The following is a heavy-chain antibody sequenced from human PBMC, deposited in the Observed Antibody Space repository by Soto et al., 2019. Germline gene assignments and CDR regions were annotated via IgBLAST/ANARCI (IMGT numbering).Heavy chain of an antibody. CDR1: GGTFSSYA. CDR2: IIPIFGTA. V-gene: IGHV1-69*01. D-gene: IGHD6-19*01. J-gene: IGHJ5*02. CDR3: ARGRNSGYSSGWDPDP. Sequence: QVQLVQSGAEVKKPGSSVKVSCKASGGTFSSYAISWVRQAPGQGLEWMGGIIPIFGTANYAQKFQGRVKITAEESTSTAYMELSSLRSEDTAVYYCARGRNSGYSSGWDPDPWGQGTLVTVSS.